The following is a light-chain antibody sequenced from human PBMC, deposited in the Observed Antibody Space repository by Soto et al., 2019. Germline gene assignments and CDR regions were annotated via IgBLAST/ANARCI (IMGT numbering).Light chain of an antibody. CDR1: QRVSSY. CDR2: DAS. J-gene: IGKJ4*01. Sequence: EIVLTQSPATLSLSPGERATLSCRASQRVSSYLACYQQKPGQAPRLLIYDASNRATGIPARFSGSGSGTDFTLTISSLEPEDFAVYYCQQRSNWPGLTFGGGTKVEIK. CDR3: QQRSNWPGLT. V-gene: IGKV3-11*01.